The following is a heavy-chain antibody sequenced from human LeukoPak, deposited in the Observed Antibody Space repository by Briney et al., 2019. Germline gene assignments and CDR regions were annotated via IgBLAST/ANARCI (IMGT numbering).Heavy chain of an antibody. Sequence: GGSLRLSCAASGFTFGSYAMHWVRQAPGKGLEYVSAISSNGGSTYYANSVKGRFTISRDNSKNTLYLQMGSLRAEDMAVYYCARAYYSSGWDFDYWGQGTLVTVSS. CDR3: ARAYYSSGWDFDY. D-gene: IGHD6-19*01. CDR2: ISSNGGST. J-gene: IGHJ4*02. CDR1: GFTFGSYA. V-gene: IGHV3-64*01.